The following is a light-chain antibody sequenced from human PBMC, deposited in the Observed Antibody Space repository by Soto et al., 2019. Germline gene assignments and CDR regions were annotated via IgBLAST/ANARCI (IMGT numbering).Light chain of an antibody. CDR2: EVS. CDR1: SSDVGGYNY. J-gene: IGLJ1*01. CDR3: SSYTSSSTLV. Sequence: QSALTQPPSVSGSPRQSITISCTGTSSDVGGYNYVSWYQQHPGKAPKLMIYEVSNRPSGVSNRFSGSKSGNTASLTISGLQAEDEADYYCSSYTSSSTLVFGTGTKLTVL. V-gene: IGLV2-14*01.